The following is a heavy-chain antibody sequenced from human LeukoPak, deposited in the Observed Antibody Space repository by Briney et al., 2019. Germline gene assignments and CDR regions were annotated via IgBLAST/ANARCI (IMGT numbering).Heavy chain of an antibody. CDR2: IKQDGSEK. Sequence: GGSLRLSCAASGFTFGTYWMSWVRQAPGKGLEWVANIKQDGSEKYYVDSVKGRFTISRDNAKNSLYLQMNSLRVGDTAVYYCARGGEGYCTNGVCYIKPSHYYYYMDVWGKGTTVTVSS. V-gene: IGHV3-7*01. CDR1: GFTFGTYW. CDR3: ARGGEGYCTNGVCYIKPSHYYYYMDV. J-gene: IGHJ6*03. D-gene: IGHD2-8*01.